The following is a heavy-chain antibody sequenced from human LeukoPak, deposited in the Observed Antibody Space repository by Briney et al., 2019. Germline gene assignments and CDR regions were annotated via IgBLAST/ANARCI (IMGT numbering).Heavy chain of an antibody. CDR2: IRFDGTSK. J-gene: IGHJ6*03. D-gene: IGHD6-13*01. Sequence: PGGSLRLSCAASGFTFSNYGMHWVRQAPGKGLEWVAFIRFDGTSKYYADSVKGRFTISRDNAKNSLDLQMTGLRVEDTATYYCARVAAAAVPETYYYYYMDVWGKGTTVTVSS. CDR1: GFTFSNYG. CDR3: ARVAAAAVPETYYYYYMDV. V-gene: IGHV3-30*02.